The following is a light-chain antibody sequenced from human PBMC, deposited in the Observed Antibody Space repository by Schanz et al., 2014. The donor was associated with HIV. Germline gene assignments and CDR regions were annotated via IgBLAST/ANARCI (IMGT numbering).Light chain of an antibody. CDR2: GAS. Sequence: PGERATLSCRTSQSVSSNDLAWYQQKAGQAPRLLIYGASSRATGIPDRFSGSGSGTDFTLTISRLEPEDFAVYYCQQYGRSWTFGQGTKVEMK. J-gene: IGKJ1*01. CDR1: QSVSSND. V-gene: IGKV3-20*01. CDR3: QQYGRSWT.